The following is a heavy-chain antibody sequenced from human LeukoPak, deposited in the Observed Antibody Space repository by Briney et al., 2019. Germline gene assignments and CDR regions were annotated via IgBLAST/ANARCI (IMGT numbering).Heavy chain of an antibody. CDR2: IYYSGST. V-gene: IGHV4-61*01. D-gene: IGHD3-22*01. J-gene: IGHJ1*01. Sequence: SETLSLTCTVSGGSVSSGSDYWTWIRQPPGKGLEWIGYIYYSGSTNYNPSLKSRVTISVDTSKNQFSLKLSSVTAADTAVYYCARGVSYYDSSGYYNEYFQHWGQGTLVTVSS. CDR3: ARGVSYYDSSGYYNEYFQH. CDR1: GGSVSSGSDY.